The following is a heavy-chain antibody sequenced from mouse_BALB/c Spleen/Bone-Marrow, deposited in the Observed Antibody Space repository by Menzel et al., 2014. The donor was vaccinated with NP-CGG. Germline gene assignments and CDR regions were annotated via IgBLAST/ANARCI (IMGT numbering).Heavy chain of an antibody. D-gene: IGHD1-1*01. J-gene: IGHJ2*01. V-gene: IGHV4-1*02. CDR1: GFDFSRYW. Sequence: VQLKQSGGGLVQPGGSLKLSCAASGFDFSRYWMSWVRQAPGKGLEWIGEINPDSSTINYTPSLKDKFIISRDNAKNTLYLQMSKVRSEDTALYYCARLYYYGYFDYWGQGTTLTVSS. CDR2: INPDSSTI. CDR3: ARLYYYGYFDY.